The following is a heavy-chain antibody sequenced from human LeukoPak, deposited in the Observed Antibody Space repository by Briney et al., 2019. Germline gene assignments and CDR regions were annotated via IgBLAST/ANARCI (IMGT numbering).Heavy chain of an antibody. D-gene: IGHD3-10*01. CDR2: IKQDGSET. V-gene: IGHV3-7*01. CDR3: ARVGVYYGMDV. J-gene: IGHJ6*02. Sequence: PGGSLRLSCSASGFTFSDYWMSWVRQAPGKGLEWVANIKQDGSETYYVDSMKGRFTISRDNAKNSLYLQMNSLRAEDTAVYYCARVGVYYGMDVWGQGTTVTVSS. CDR1: GFTFSDYW.